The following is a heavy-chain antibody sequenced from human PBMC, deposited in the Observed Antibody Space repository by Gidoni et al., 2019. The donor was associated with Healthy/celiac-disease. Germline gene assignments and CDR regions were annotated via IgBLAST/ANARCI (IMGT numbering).Heavy chain of an antibody. CDR2: IYYSGST. CDR1: GGSISSGGYY. Sequence: QVQLQESGPGLVTPSQTLSLTCTVPGGSISSGGYYWSWIRQHPGKGLEWIGYIYYSGSTYYNPSLKSRVTISVDTSKNQFSLKLSSVTAADTAVYYCARDGGSYGDYGWFDPWGQGTLVTVSS. CDR3: ARDGGSYGDYGWFDP. J-gene: IGHJ5*02. V-gene: IGHV4-31*03. D-gene: IGHD4-17*01.